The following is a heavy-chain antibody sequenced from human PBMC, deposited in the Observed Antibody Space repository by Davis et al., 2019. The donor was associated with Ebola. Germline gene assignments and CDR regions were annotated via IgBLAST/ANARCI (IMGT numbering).Heavy chain of an antibody. Sequence: GESLKISCAASGFTFSSYWMSWVRQAPGKGLEWVANIKQDGSNKYYADSVKGRFTISRDNSKNTLYLQMNSLRAEDTAVYYCAKGIFGVVILGGFDYWGQGTLVTVSS. CDR3: AKGIFGVVILGGFDY. J-gene: IGHJ4*02. V-gene: IGHV3-7*01. CDR1: GFTFSSYW. D-gene: IGHD3-3*01. CDR2: IKQDGSNK.